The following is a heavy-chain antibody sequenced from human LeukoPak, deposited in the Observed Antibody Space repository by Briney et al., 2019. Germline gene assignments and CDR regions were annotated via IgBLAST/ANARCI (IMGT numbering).Heavy chain of an antibody. J-gene: IGHJ6*02. CDR1: GFTVSSNY. CDR3: ARVITIFGVVITQSCGVDV. CDR2: IYSGGST. V-gene: IGHV3-66*01. Sequence: GGSLRLSCAASGFTVSSNYMSWVPQAPGKGLEWVSVIYSGGSTYYADSVKGRFTISRDNSKNTLYLQMNSLRAEDTAVYYCARVITIFGVVITQSCGVDVWGQGTTVTVSS. D-gene: IGHD3-3*01.